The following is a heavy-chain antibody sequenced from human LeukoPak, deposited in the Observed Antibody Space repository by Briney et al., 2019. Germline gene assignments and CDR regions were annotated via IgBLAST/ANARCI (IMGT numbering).Heavy chain of an antibody. CDR2: IWYDGSKE. J-gene: IGHJ4*02. CDR3: AKDQDGNIDY. V-gene: IGHV3-30*02. Sequence: SGGSLRLSCAASGFTFSGYGMHWVRQAPGKGLEWVAVIWYDGSKEYFADSVKGRFTISRDNSKNTLYLQMNSLRAEDTAVYYCAKDQDGNIDYWGQGTLVTVSS. D-gene: IGHD2/OR15-2a*01. CDR1: GFTFSGYG.